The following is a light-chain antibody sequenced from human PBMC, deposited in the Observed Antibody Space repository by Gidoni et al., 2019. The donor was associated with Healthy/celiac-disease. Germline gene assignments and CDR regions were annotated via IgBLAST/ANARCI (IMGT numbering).Light chain of an antibody. J-gene: IGKJ4*01. CDR1: QSISSY. V-gene: IGKV1-39*01. Sequence: DIQMHQSPSSLSASVGDRVTITCRASQSISSYLNWYQQQPGKAPQLLIYAASSFQSGVPSRFSGSGSGTDFSLPISSLQPEDFATYYCQQSYSTLALTFGGGTQVEIK. CDR2: AAS. CDR3: QQSYSTLALT.